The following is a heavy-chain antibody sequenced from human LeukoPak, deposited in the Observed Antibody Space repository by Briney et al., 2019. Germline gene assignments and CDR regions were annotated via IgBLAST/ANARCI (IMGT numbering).Heavy chain of an antibody. V-gene: IGHV3-23*03. CDR3: ARRYNWNYGLDV. CDR2: IYSGGST. Sequence: GGSLRLSCAASGFTFSSYAMSWVRQAPGKGLEWVSFIYSGGSTYYADSVKGRFTISRDNSKNTLYLQMNSLRAEDTAVYYCARRYNWNYGLDVWGQGTTVTVSS. CDR1: GFTFSSYA. D-gene: IGHD1-20*01. J-gene: IGHJ6*02.